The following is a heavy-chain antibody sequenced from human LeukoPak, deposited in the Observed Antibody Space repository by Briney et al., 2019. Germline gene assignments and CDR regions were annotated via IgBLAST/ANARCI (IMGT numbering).Heavy chain of an antibody. CDR1: GGTFSSYA. Sequence: SVKVSCKASGGTFSSYAISWVRQATGQGLEWMGGIIPIFGTANYAQKFQGRVTITADESTSTAYMELSSLRSEDTAVYYCARDMGRREGYNFDAFDIWGQGTMVTVSS. V-gene: IGHV1-69*01. D-gene: IGHD5-24*01. CDR2: IIPIFGTA. CDR3: ARDMGRREGYNFDAFDI. J-gene: IGHJ3*02.